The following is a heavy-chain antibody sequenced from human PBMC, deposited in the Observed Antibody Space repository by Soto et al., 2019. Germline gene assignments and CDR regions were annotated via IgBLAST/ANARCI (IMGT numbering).Heavy chain of an antibody. V-gene: IGHV1-69*13. J-gene: IGHJ5*02. Sequence: GASVKVSCKASGGTFSSYAISWVRQAPGQGLEWMGGIIPIFGTANYAQKFQGRVTITADESTSTAYMELSSLRSEDTAVYYCARDHVVGATAWFDPWGQGTLVTVSS. CDR1: GGTFSSYA. CDR2: IIPIFGTA. D-gene: IGHD1-26*01. CDR3: ARDHVVGATAWFDP.